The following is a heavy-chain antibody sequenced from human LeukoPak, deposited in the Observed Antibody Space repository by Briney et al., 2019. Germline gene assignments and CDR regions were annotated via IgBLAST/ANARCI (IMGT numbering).Heavy chain of an antibody. J-gene: IGHJ4*02. D-gene: IGHD1-26*01. CDR3: AKRITATTGFYFDS. V-gene: IGHV3-23*01. CDR2: FSGGGRLT. Sequence: GGSLTLLCTLSSFLLCSSARSWARGGPGRGRELVSSFSGGGRLTYYADSVKGRFTISRDDSKNMQFLEMSSLRPEDTAIYFCAKRITATTGFYFDSWGQGALVTVSA. CDR1: SFLLCSSA.